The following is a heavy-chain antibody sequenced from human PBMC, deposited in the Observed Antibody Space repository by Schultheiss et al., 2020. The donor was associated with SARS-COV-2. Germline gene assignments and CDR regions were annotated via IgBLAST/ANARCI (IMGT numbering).Heavy chain of an antibody. CDR1: GGSISSSSYY. Sequence: SETLSLTCTVSGGSISSSSYYWSWIRQPPGKGLEWIGEINHSGSTNYNPSLKSRVTISVDTSKNQFSLKLSSVTAADTAVYYCARGGEFNPVYGDYFDYWGQGTLVTVSS. J-gene: IGHJ4*02. D-gene: IGHD4-17*01. CDR2: INHSGST. CDR3: ARGGEFNPVYGDYFDY. V-gene: IGHV4-39*07.